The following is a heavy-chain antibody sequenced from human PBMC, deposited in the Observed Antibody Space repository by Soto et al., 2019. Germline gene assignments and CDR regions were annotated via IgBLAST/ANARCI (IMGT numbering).Heavy chain of an antibody. Sequence: PSETLSLTCTVSGGSISSYYWSWIRQPPGKGLEWIGYISYSGSTNYNPSLKSRVSMSVDTSKNQFSLKLSSVTAADTAVYYCARDYNDSRGYYVAFDIWGQGTMVTVSS. J-gene: IGHJ3*02. V-gene: IGHV4-59*01. D-gene: IGHD3-22*01. CDR1: GGSISSYY. CDR3: ARDYNDSRGYYVAFDI. CDR2: ISYSGST.